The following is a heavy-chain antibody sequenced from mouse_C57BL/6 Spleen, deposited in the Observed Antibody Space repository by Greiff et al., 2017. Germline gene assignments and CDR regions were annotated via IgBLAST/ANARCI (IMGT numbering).Heavy chain of an antibody. Sequence: VQLQQSGPELVKPGASVKISCKASGSSFTSYYIHWVKQRPGQGLEWIGWIYPGSGNTKYNEKFKGKATLTADTSSSTAYMQLSSLTSEDSAVYYCARYYDYDDYAMDYWGQGTSVTVSS. J-gene: IGHJ4*01. CDR1: GSSFTSYY. V-gene: IGHV1-66*01. D-gene: IGHD2-4*01. CDR2: IYPGSGNT. CDR3: ARYYDYDDYAMDY.